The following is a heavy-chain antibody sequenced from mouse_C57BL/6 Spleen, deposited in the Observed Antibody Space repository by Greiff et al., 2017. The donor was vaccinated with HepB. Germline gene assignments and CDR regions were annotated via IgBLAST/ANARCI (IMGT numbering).Heavy chain of an antibody. Sequence: VQLQQSGAELVRPGASVTLSCKASGYTFTDYEMHWVKQTPVHGLEWIGAIDPKTGGTAYNQKFKGKAILTADKSSSTAYMELRSLTSEDSAVYYCTRLEVITTVVANYFDYWGQGTTLTVSS. CDR1: GYTFTDYE. CDR2: IDPKTGGT. J-gene: IGHJ2*01. V-gene: IGHV1-15*01. D-gene: IGHD1-1*01. CDR3: TRLEVITTVVANYFDY.